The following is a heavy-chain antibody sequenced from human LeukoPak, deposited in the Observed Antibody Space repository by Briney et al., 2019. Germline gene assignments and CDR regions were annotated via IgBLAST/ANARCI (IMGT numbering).Heavy chain of an antibody. J-gene: IGHJ4*02. V-gene: IGHV3-49*04. Sequence: GGSLRLSCTASGFTFGDYAMSWVRQAPGKGLEWVGFIRSKAYGGTTEYAASVKGRFTISRDDSKSIAYLQMNSLKTEDTAVYYCTRGYYDCSGVFDYWGQGTLVTVSS. D-gene: IGHD3-22*01. CDR2: IRSKAYGGTT. CDR1: GFTFGDYA. CDR3: TRGYYDCSGVFDY.